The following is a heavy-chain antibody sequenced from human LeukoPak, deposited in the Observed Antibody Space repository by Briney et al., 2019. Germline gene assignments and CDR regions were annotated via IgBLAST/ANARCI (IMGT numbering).Heavy chain of an antibody. CDR3: TRLGYNYDTSGNY. J-gene: IGHJ4*02. CDR2: IDTSGNT. D-gene: IGHD3-22*01. Sequence: SETLSLTCTVSGGSISSYYWSWIRQPAGKGLEWIGRIDTSGNTNYKPSLKSRVTMSVDTSKNQFSLKLSSVTAADTAVYYCTRLGYNYDTSGNYWGQGTLVTVSS. V-gene: IGHV4-4*07. CDR1: GGSISSYY.